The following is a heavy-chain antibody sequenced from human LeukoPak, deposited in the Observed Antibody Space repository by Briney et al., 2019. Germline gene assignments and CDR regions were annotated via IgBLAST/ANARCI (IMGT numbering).Heavy chain of an antibody. Sequence: PSETLSLTCSVSGGSISSSSHFWGWIRQPPGKGLEWIGSIYYSGSTFYNPSLKSRVTISVDTSKNQFSLKLSSVTAADTAVYYCARHLLWFGELGPDPVYGMDVWGQGTTVTVSS. J-gene: IGHJ6*02. D-gene: IGHD3-10*01. V-gene: IGHV4-39*01. CDR1: GGSISSSSHF. CDR2: IYYSGST. CDR3: ARHLLWFGELGPDPVYGMDV.